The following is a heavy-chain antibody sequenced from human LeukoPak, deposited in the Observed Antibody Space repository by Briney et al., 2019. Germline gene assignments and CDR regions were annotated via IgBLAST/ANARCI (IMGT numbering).Heavy chain of an antibody. CDR3: AKPIAAAGTDYYYMDV. V-gene: IGHV3-33*06. J-gene: IGHJ6*03. D-gene: IGHD6-13*01. CDR2: IWYDGSNK. CDR1: GFTFSSYW. Sequence: GGSLRLSCAASGFTFSSYWMHWVRQAPGKGLEWVAVIWYDGSNKYYADSVKGRFTISRDNSENTLYLQMNSLRAEDTAVYYCAKPIAAAGTDYYYMDVWGEGTTVTVSS.